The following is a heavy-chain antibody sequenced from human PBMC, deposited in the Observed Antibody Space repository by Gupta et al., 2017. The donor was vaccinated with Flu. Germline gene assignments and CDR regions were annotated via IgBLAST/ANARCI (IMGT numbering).Heavy chain of an antibody. CDR2: INTNTGGT. V-gene: IGHV1-2*02. CDR3: ARDYKLATANTFDF. Sequence: QGQLLQSGPAITKPGASGKVSCKASGYMFVAHYIHWVRQAPGKGLQWMGWINTNTGGTKYAQKFQGRVTMTRDTSTDTAYMDLSRLTSDDSAVYFCARDYKLATANTFDFWGQGTPVTVSS. J-gene: IGHJ4*02. D-gene: IGHD2-21*02. CDR1: GYMFVAHY.